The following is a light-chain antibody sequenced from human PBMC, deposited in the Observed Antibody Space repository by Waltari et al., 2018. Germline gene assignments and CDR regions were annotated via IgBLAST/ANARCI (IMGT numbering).Light chain of an antibody. CDR3: QHYGTSSWT. Sequence: SLSPGERATLSCRASQPIAGRYLAWFQQRPGQAPRLIIYGASHRATDIPDRFSGSGSGTDFTLTISRLEPEDFAVFYCQHYGTSSWTFGQGTNVEIK. CDR1: QPIAGRY. CDR2: GAS. J-gene: IGKJ1*01. V-gene: IGKV3-20*01.